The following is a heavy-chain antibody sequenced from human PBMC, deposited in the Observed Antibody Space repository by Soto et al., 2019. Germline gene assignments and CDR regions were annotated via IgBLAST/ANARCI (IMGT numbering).Heavy chain of an antibody. CDR3: ARHFTVTDAFDI. J-gene: IGHJ3*02. V-gene: IGHV5-10-1*01. Sequence: PGESLKICCSGAGYSVTSYWISRVRQMPGKGLEWMGRIDPSDSYTNYSPSFQGHVTISADKSISTAYLQWSSLKASDTAMYYCARHFTVTDAFDIWGHGTMVT. CDR2: IDPSDSYT. CDR1: GYSVTSYW. D-gene: IGHD4-17*01.